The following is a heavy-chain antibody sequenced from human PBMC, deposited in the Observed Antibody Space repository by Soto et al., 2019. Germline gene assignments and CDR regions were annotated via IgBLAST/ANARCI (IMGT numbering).Heavy chain of an antibody. CDR2: TYYRSKWYN. D-gene: IGHD6-6*01. CDR3: ARGYSSFGYPNYYYYGMEV. CDR1: GDSVSSNSAA. V-gene: IGHV6-1*01. Sequence: SQTLSLTCAISGDSVSSNSAAWNWIRQSPSRGLEWLGRTYYRSKWYNDYAVSVKSRITINPDTSKNQFSLQLNSVTPEDTAVYYCARGYSSFGYPNYYYYGMEVWGQGTTVTVTS. J-gene: IGHJ6*02.